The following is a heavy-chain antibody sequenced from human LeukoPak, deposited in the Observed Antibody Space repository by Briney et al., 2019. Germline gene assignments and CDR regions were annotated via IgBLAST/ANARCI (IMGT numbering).Heavy chain of an antibody. CDR3: ARGYYDFWSGSGPGWFDP. Sequence: SSVKVSCKASGGTFSSYAISWVRQAPGQGLEWMGRIIPIFGTANYTQKFQGTVTITTDESTSTAYMELSSLRSEDTAVYYCARGYYDFWSGSGPGWFDPWGQGTLVTVSS. J-gene: IGHJ5*02. CDR2: IIPIFGTA. D-gene: IGHD3-3*01. V-gene: IGHV1-69*05. CDR1: GGTFSSYA.